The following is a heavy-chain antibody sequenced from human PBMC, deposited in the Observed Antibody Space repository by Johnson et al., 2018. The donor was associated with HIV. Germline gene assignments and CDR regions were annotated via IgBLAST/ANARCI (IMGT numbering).Heavy chain of an antibody. Sequence: VQLVESGGGVVQPGRSLRLSCAASGFTFSSYAMHWVRQAPGKGLECVSGIYSGGRTYSADSVKGRFTISRDNSKNTLYLQMNSLRAEDTAVYFCARDRRYYDSSGYYHDAFDIWGQGTMVTVSS. CDR3: ARDRRYYDSSGYYHDAFDI. CDR1: GFTFSSYA. J-gene: IGHJ3*02. D-gene: IGHD3-22*01. V-gene: IGHV3-66*01. CDR2: IYSGGRT.